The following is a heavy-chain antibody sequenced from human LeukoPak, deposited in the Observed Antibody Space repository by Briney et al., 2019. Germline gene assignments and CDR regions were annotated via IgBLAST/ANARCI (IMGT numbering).Heavy chain of an antibody. CDR2: IYAPGSS. Sequence: PSETLSLTCTVSGDSISGYYWAWIRQPAGKGLEWIGHIYAPGSSNYSPSFKSRVTMSIDMSNNHFSLRLNSVTAADTAMYYCARDLEDFDSPANDYWGQGTHVIVSP. J-gene: IGHJ4*02. D-gene: IGHD2-15*01. CDR1: GDSISGYY. CDR3: ARDLEDFDSPANDY. V-gene: IGHV4-4*07.